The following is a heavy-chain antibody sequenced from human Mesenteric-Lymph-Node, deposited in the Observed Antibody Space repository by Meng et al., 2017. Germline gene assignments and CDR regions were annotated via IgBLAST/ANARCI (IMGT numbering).Heavy chain of an antibody. J-gene: IGHJ4*02. CDR3: AKSEMVAGRGYFDL. CDR1: EFTFGNYH. D-gene: IGHD6-19*01. Sequence: GESLKISCAASEFTFGNYHMSWVRQVPGQGLEWVSTIHFSGTDTYYADSVKGRFAVSRDNSRNTLFLQMNSLRVEDTAEYYCAKSEMVAGRGYFDLWGQGTLVTVSS. CDR2: IHFSGTDT. V-gene: IGHV3-23*01.